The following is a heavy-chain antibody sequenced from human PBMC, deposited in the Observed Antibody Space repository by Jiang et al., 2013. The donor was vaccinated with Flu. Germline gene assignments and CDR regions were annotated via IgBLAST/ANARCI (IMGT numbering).Heavy chain of an antibody. V-gene: IGHV4-39*01. CDR3: ARHKRSGATENMYFSDY. D-gene: IGHD1-26*01. Sequence: GSGLVKPSETLSLTCTVSGGSISSSSYYWGWIRQPPGKGLEWIGSIYYSGSTFYNPSLKSRVTISVDMSKNQFSLRLSSVTAADTAVYYCARHKRSGATENMYFSDYWGQGTLATVSS. CDR2: IYYSGST. J-gene: IGHJ4*02. CDR1: GGSISSSSYY.